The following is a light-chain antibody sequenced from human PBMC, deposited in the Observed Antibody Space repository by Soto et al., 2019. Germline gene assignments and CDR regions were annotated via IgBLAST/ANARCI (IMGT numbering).Light chain of an antibody. V-gene: IGLV2-14*01. Sequence: QSALTQPASVSGSPGRRSPFSCPGTAVAVGGYNYVSWYQQHPGKAPKLMIYDVSNRPSGVSNRFSGSKSGNTASLTISGLQAEDEADYYCSSYTSSSTQVFGTGTKLTVL. CDR2: DVS. CDR1: AVAVGGYNY. CDR3: SSYTSSSTQV. J-gene: IGLJ1*01.